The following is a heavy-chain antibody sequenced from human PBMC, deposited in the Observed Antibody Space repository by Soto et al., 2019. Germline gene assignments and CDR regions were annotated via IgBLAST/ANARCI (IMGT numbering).Heavy chain of an antibody. J-gene: IGHJ6*03. CDR1: GFTFSSYG. D-gene: IGHD2-2*01. CDR2: IWYDGSNK. Sequence: QVQLVESGGGVVQPGRSLRLSCAASGFTFSSYGMHWVRQAPGKGLEWVAVIWYDGSNKYYADSVKGRFTISRDNSKNTLYLQMNSLRAEDTAVYYCARGGEDIVVVPAATPLYYYMDVWGKGTTVTVSS. CDR3: ARGGEDIVVVPAATPLYYYMDV. V-gene: IGHV3-33*01.